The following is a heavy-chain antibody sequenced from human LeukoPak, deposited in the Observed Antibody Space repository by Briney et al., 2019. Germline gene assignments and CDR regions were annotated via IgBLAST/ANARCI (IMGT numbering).Heavy chain of an antibody. CDR3: ARVYFSFDY. D-gene: IGHD2/OR15-2a*01. Sequence: PSETLSLTCTVSSGSISTSNYYWSWIRQPPGKGLEWIGEISHSGSTNYNPSLKSRVTISVDTSKNQFSLKLSSVTAADTAVYYCARVYFSFDYWGQGTLVTVSS. CDR1: SGSISTSNYY. CDR2: ISHSGST. V-gene: IGHV4-39*07. J-gene: IGHJ4*02.